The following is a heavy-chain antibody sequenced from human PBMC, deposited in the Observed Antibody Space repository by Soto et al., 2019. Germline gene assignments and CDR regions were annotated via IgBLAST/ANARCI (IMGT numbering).Heavy chain of an antibody. D-gene: IGHD3-22*01. CDR3: ARDLDYGTSGNDRHDAFGV. CDR2: INPNDGGS. CDR1: GYTFINYY. J-gene: IGHJ3*01. V-gene: IGHV1-46*03. Sequence: QVQLVQSGTEVKKPGASVKVSCKASGYTFINYYIHWMRQAPGQGLEWMGVINPNDGGSAYAQKFQGRFTMTRDTSTRTGYMELNRLRSDDTAVYYCARDLDYGTSGNDRHDAFGVWGHGTLVTVSS.